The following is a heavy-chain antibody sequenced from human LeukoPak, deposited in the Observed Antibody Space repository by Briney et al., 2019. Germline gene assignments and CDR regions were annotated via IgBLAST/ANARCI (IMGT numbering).Heavy chain of an antibody. Sequence: ASVKVSCKTSGYTLTSYDINWVRQATGQGLEWMGWMNPSSGNTGYAQKFQGRIIMTKNTSITTAYMDLSSLKSEDTAVYYCARALSWTTESYYYMDVWGKGTTVTVSS. V-gene: IGHV1-8*01. J-gene: IGHJ6*03. CDR2: MNPSSGNT. CDR1: GYTLTSYD. D-gene: IGHD3/OR15-3a*01. CDR3: ARALSWTTESYYYMDV.